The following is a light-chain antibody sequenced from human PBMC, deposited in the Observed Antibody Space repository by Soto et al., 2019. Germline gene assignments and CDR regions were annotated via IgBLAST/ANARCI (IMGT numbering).Light chain of an antibody. J-gene: IGKJ5*01. V-gene: IGKV3-11*01. CDR2: DTS. Sequence: EIVLTQSPATLSLSPGERATLSCRASQSIAGYLAWYQKKPGQAPRLLIYDTSNRVTGVPARFSGSGSGTDFTLSISSLEPEDFAVYYCQQRSNWPPLTFGQGTRLEIK. CDR1: QSIAGY. CDR3: QQRSNWPPLT.